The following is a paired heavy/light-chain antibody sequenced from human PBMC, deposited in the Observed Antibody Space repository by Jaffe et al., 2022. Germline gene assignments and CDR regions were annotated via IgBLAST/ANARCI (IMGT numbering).Light chain of an antibody. V-gene: IGKV1-39*01. CDR2: AAS. CDR1: QSISSY. CDR3: QQSYSTPSWT. Sequence: DIQMTQSPSSLSASVGDRVTITCRASQSISSYLNWYQQKPGKAPKLLIYAASSLQSGVPSRFSGSGSGTDFTLTISSLQPEDFATYYCQQSYSTPSWTFGQGTKVEIK. J-gene: IGKJ1*01.
Heavy chain of an antibody. V-gene: IGHV6-1*01. CDR2: TYYRSKWYN. CDR3: ARDISATITFGGVIVPDHLDI. CDR1: GDSVSSNSAA. J-gene: IGHJ3*02. Sequence: QVQLQQSGPGLVKPSQTLSLTCAISGDSVSSNSAAWNWIRQSPSRGLEWLGRTYYRSKWYNDYAVSVKSRITINPDTSKNQFSLQLNSVTPEDTAVYYCARDISATITFGGVIVPDHLDIWGQGTMVTVSS. D-gene: IGHD3-16*02.